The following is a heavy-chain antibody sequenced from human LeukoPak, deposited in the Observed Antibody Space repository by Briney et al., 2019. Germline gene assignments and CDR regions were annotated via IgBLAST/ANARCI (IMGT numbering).Heavy chain of an antibody. Sequence: GSSVKVSCKASGGTFSSYAISWVRQAPGQGLEWMGGIIPTFGTANYAQKFQGRVTITADESTSTAYMELSSLRSEDTAVYYCARLSYYGDYLIDYWGQGTLVTVSS. V-gene: IGHV1-69*01. CDR3: ARLSYYGDYLIDY. CDR2: IIPTFGTA. CDR1: GGTFSSYA. D-gene: IGHD4-17*01. J-gene: IGHJ4*02.